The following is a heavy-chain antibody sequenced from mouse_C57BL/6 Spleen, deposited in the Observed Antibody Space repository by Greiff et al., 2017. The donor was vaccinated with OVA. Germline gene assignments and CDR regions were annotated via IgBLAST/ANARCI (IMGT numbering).Heavy chain of an antibody. CDR2: ISSGSSTI. J-gene: IGHJ2*01. Sequence: EVLLVESGGGLVKPGGSLKLSCAASGFTFSDSGMHWVRQAPEQGLEWVAYISSGSSTIYYASHVQGRFTISRDNAKNTLFLQMTSLRSEDTAMYYCARVGVRRETDYWGQGTTLTVSS. V-gene: IGHV5-17*01. D-gene: IGHD2-14*01. CDR3: ARVGVRRETDY. CDR1: GFTFSDSG.